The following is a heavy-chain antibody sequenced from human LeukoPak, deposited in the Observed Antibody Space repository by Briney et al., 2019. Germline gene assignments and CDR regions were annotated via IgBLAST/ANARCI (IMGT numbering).Heavy chain of an antibody. CDR1: GYTFTNYA. Sequence: GASVRVSCKASGYTFTNYAINWVRQAPGQGLEWMGWISTHNGDTNYAQKFPGRVTMTTDTSANTAYMDLRSLRSDDTAVYYCAPTKWLVPLDSWGQGTLVTVSS. V-gene: IGHV1-18*01. D-gene: IGHD6-19*01. CDR3: APTKWLVPLDS. J-gene: IGHJ4*02. CDR2: ISTHNGDT.